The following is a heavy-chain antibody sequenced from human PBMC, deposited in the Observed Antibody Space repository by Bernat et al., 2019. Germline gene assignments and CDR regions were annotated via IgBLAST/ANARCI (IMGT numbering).Heavy chain of an antibody. CDR3: ASLPTVTTVTTDY. CDR1: GLTFSSYT. J-gene: IGHJ4*02. Sequence: EVQLVESGGGLVQPGGSLRLSCAASGLTFSSYTMHWVRQAPGKGLEYVSGITSNGDFINYANSVKGRFTISRDNSKNTLYLQMGSLRAEDMAVYYGASLPTVTTVTTDYWGQGTLVTVSS. D-gene: IGHD4-17*01. CDR2: ITSNGDFI. V-gene: IGHV3-64*01.